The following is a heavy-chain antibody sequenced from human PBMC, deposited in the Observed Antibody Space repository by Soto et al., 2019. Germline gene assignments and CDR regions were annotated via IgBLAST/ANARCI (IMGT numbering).Heavy chain of an antibody. D-gene: IGHD4-17*01. CDR1: GGSISTYY. J-gene: IGHJ4*02. V-gene: IGHV4-59*01. Sequence: QVQLQESGPGLVKPSETLSLTCTVSGGSISTYYWSWIRQPPGKGLEWIGYIYYSGSTKYNPSLKSRVSMSVDTSKNQFSLKLSSVTAADTAVFYCARGYGDARGTNFDYWGQGTLVTVSS. CDR3: ARGYGDARGTNFDY. CDR2: IYYSGST.